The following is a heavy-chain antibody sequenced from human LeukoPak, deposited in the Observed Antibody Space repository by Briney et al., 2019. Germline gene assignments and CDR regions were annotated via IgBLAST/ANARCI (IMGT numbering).Heavy chain of an antibody. Sequence: GGSLRLSCAASGFTFSSYEMNWVRQAPGKGLEWVSYISSSGSTVYYADSVKGRFTISRDNAKNSLYLQMNSLRAGDTAVYYCAPPPITPRFDMWGQRSMVPVSS. CDR1: GFTFSSYE. CDR3: APPPITPRFDM. J-gene: IGHJ3*02. V-gene: IGHV3-48*03. D-gene: IGHD3-10*01. CDR2: ISSSGSTV.